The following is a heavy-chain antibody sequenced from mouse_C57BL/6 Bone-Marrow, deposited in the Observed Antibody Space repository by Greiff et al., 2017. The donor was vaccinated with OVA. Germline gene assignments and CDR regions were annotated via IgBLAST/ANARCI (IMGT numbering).Heavy chain of an antibody. CDR2: IDPETGGP. CDR3: TRAYSNCGDVDY. J-gene: IGHJ2*01. CDR1: GYTFTDYE. Sequence: QVQLQQPGAELVRPGASVTLSCKASGYTFTDYEMHWVKQTPVHGLEWIGAIDPETGGPAYNQKFKGKAILTADKSSSTAYMELRSLTSEDSAVYYCTRAYSNCGDVDYWGQGTTLTVSS. V-gene: IGHV1-15*01. D-gene: IGHD2-5*01.